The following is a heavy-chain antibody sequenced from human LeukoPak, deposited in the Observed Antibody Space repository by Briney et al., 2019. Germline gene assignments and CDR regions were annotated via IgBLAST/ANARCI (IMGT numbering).Heavy chain of an antibody. CDR2: IIPIFGTA. D-gene: IGHD2-15*01. J-gene: IGHJ4*02. CDR1: GGTFSSYA. Sequence: SVKVSCKASGGTFSSYAISWVRQAPGQGLEWMGGIIPIFGTANYAQKFQGRVTITADESASTAYMELSSLRSEDTAVYYCARGTQGISGDWWYFDYWGQGTLVTVSS. V-gene: IGHV1-69*13. CDR3: ARGTQGISGDWWYFDY.